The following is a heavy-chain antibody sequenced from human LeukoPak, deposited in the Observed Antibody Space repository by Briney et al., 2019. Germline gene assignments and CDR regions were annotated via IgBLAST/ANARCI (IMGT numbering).Heavy chain of an antibody. D-gene: IGHD3-3*01. Sequence: SETLSLTCAVYGGSFSGYYWSWIRQPPGKGLEWIGEINHSGSTDYNPSLKSRVTISVDTSKNQFSLKLSSVTAADTAVYYCARRSGPFGVVIKRSSHGPIGYWGQGTLVTVSS. CDR2: INHSGST. J-gene: IGHJ4*02. V-gene: IGHV4-34*01. CDR3: ARRSGPFGVVIKRSSHGPIGY. CDR1: GGSFSGYY.